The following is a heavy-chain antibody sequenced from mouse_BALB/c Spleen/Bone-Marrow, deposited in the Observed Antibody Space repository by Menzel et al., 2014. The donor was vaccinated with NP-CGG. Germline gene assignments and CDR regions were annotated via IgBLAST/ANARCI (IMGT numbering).Heavy chain of an antibody. V-gene: IGHV1-80*01. CDR1: GYVFSIYW. CDR3: ARGGISVDY. CDR2: IYPGDGDT. Sequence: LVESGAELVRPGSSVKISCESSGYVFSIYWINWVKQRPGQGLEWIGQIYPGDGDTDYNGKFKDKATLTADKSSNTAYMQLSSLTSEDSAVYFCARGGISVDYWGKGTTLTVSS. J-gene: IGHJ2*01.